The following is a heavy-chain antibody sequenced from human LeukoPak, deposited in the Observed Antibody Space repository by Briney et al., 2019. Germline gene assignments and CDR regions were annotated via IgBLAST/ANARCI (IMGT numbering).Heavy chain of an antibody. V-gene: IGHV3-21*01. J-gene: IGHJ4*02. CDR1: GVTFSYYW. Sequence: PGGSLRLSCAASGVTFSYYWMHWVRQAPGKGLEWVSSISSSSSYIYYADSVKGRFTISRDNAKNSLYLQMNSLRAEDTAVYYCARDLYSYGLLYWGQGTLVTVSS. D-gene: IGHD5-18*01. CDR3: ARDLYSYGLLY. CDR2: ISSSSSYI.